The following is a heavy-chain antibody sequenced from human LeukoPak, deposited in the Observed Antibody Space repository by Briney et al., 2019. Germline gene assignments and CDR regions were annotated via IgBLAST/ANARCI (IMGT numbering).Heavy chain of an antibody. D-gene: IGHD6-13*01. J-gene: IGHJ4*02. CDR1: GFTFSSYA. CDR2: INGSGDST. CDR3: AKTRPLDSSSWSHGDY. Sequence: GGSLRLSCAASGFTFSSYAMSWVRQAPGKGLEWVSAINGSGDSTYYGDSVKGRFTISRDNSKNTLYLQMNSLRAEDTAVYYCAKTRPLDSSSWSHGDYWGQGTLVTVSS. V-gene: IGHV3-23*01.